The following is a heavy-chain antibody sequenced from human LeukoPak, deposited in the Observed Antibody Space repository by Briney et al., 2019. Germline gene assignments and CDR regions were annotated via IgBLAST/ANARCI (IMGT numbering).Heavy chain of an antibody. CDR2: IFHTGTT. Sequence: SETPSLTCTVSGGSISTYYWSWIRQPPGKGLECLGFIFHTGTTNYNPSLESRVTISVDTSKNQFSLKLSSVTAADTAIYYCARTYCGTNACPFDHWGQGNLVTVSS. CDR1: GGSISTYY. V-gene: IGHV4-59*08. CDR3: ARTYCGTNACPFDH. J-gene: IGHJ4*02. D-gene: IGHD2-21*01.